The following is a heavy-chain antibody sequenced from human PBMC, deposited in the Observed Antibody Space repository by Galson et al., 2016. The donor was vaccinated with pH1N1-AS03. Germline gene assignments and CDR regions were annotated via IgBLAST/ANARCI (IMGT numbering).Heavy chain of an antibody. Sequence: SVKVSCKASGGTFSNYVISRVRQAPGQGLEWMGGNNPAFGTTKYAKKFKGRVAITADESTRTAYMELNSLRSADTAVYYCARGRRVAMTGFYYFYSWGQGTPVTVSS. D-gene: IGHD3-9*01. J-gene: IGHJ4*02. CDR1: GGTFSNYV. V-gene: IGHV1-69*13. CDR2: NNPAFGTT. CDR3: ARGRRVAMTGFYYFYS.